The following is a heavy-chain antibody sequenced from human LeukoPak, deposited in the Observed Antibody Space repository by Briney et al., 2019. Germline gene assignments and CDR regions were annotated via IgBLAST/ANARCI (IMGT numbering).Heavy chain of an antibody. CDR2: XIPIFGTA. Sequence: SVKVSCKASGGTFSSYAISWVRQAPGQGLEWMXXXIPIFGTANYAQKFQGRVTITADKSTSTAYMELSSLRSEDTAVYYCATTGYCSGGSCYGEYYYGMDVWGKGTTVTVSS. V-gene: IGHV1-69*06. CDR1: GGTFSSYA. D-gene: IGHD2-15*01. J-gene: IGHJ6*04. CDR3: ATTGYCSGGSCYGEYYYGMDV.